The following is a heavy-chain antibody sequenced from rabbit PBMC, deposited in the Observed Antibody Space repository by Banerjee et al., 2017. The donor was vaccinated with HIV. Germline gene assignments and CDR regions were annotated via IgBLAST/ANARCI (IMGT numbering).Heavy chain of an antibody. V-gene: IGHV1S40*01. CDR3: VRDGYGGTSNYNL. D-gene: IGHD8-1*01. CDR1: GFSLNNNDV. Sequence: QSLEESGGDLVKPGASLTLTCTASGFSLNNNDVMCWARQAPGKGLEWIACIDIGSGETYYASWAKGRFTISKTSSTTVTLQMTSLTAADTATYFCVRDGYGGTSNYNLWGQGTLVTVS. J-gene: IGHJ3*01. CDR2: IDIGSGET.